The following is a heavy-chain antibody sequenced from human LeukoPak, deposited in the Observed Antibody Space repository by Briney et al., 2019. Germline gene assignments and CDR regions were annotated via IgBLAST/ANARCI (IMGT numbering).Heavy chain of an antibody. Sequence: PSETLSLTCTVSGGSISNSSSYWGWIRQPPGKGLEWIGSIYYSGSTYYNPSLKSRVTISVDTSKNQFSLKLSSVTAADTAVYYCARVALRVYGGLDYWGQGTLVTVSS. V-gene: IGHV4-39*01. J-gene: IGHJ4*02. D-gene: IGHD4-23*01. CDR3: ARVALRVYGGLDY. CDR1: GGSISNSSSY. CDR2: IYYSGST.